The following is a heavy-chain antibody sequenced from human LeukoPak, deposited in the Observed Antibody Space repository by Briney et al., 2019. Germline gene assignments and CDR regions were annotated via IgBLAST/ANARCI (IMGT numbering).Heavy chain of an antibody. Sequence: PSETLSLTCAAYGGSFSGYYWNWIRQPPGKGLEWIGEINHSGSTNYNPSLKSRVTISVDTSKNQFSLKLSSVTAADTAVYYCARDGRGLDYWGQGTLVTVSS. V-gene: IGHV4-34*01. J-gene: IGHJ4*02. D-gene: IGHD3-10*01. CDR1: GGSFSGYY. CDR2: INHSGST. CDR3: ARDGRGLDY.